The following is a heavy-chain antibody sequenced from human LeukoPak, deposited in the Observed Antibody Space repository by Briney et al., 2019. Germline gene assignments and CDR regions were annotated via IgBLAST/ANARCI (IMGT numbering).Heavy chain of an antibody. V-gene: IGHV4-34*01. CDR3: ARTNYYDSSGPFGY. D-gene: IGHD3-22*01. CDR2: INHSGST. J-gene: IGHJ4*02. Sequence: SETLSLTCAVYGGSFSGYYWSWIRQPPGKGLEWIGEINHSGSTNYNPSLKSRVTISVDTSKNQFSLKLSSVTAADTAVYYCARTNYYDSSGPFGYWGQGTLVTASS. CDR1: GGSFSGYY.